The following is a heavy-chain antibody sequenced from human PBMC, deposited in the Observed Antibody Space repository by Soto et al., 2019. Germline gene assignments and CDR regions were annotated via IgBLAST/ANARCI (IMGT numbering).Heavy chain of an antibody. CDR2: IYWDDDK. Sequence: QITLKESGPTLVKPTQTLTLTCTFSGFSLSTTGEGVGWIRQPPGKALEWLALIYWDDDKRYSPSLKSRLTITKDTYKNQVVLTMANLDPVDTATYYCVQSRCGGDCLQSYSSHSYYGLDVWGQGTTVTVSS. CDR3: VQSRCGGDCLQSYSSHSYYGLDV. CDR1: GFSLSTTGEG. J-gene: IGHJ6*02. D-gene: IGHD2-21*02. V-gene: IGHV2-5*02.